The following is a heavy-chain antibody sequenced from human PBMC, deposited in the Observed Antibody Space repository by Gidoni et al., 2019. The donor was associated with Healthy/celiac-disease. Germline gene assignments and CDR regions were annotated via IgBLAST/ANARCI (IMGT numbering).Heavy chain of an antibody. D-gene: IGHD1-26*01. V-gene: IGHV4-34*01. Sequence: QVQLQQWGAGLLKPSETLSLTCAVYGGSFSGYYWSWIRQPPGKGLEWIGEINHSGSTNYNPSLKSRVTISVDTSKNQFSLKLSSVTAADTAVYYCARGVEWELPYYYYGMDVWGQGTTVTVSS. CDR2: INHSGST. CDR1: GGSFSGYY. J-gene: IGHJ6*02. CDR3: ARGVEWELPYYYYGMDV.